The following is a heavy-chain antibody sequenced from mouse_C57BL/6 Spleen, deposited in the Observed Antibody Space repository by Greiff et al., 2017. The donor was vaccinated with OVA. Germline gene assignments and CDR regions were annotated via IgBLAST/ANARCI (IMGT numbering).Heavy chain of an antibody. Sequence: VQLQESGPELVKPGASVKISCKASGYAFSSSWMNWVKQRPGKGLEWIGRIYPGGGDTNYNGPVKGRATLTADKSSSTAYMQLSRLTSEDSAVYFSARLAFITTVVEGDYWGQGTTLTVSS. CDR3: ARLAFITTVVEGDY. V-gene: IGHV1-82*01. CDR1: GYAFSSSW. J-gene: IGHJ2*01. D-gene: IGHD1-1*01. CDR2: IYPGGGDT.